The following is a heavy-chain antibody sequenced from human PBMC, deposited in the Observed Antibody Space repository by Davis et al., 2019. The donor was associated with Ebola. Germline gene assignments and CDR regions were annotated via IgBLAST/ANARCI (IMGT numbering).Heavy chain of an antibody. CDR2: INAGNGNT. Sequence: ASVKVSCKASGYTFTSYAMHWVRQAPGQRLEWMGWINAGNGNTKYSQKFQGRVTITRDTSASTAYMELSSLRSEDTAVYYCARGPNCSSTSCYTGSLNYWGQGTLVTVSS. CDR3: ARGPNCSSTSCYTGSLNY. J-gene: IGHJ4*02. V-gene: IGHV1-3*01. CDR1: GYTFTSYA. D-gene: IGHD2-2*02.